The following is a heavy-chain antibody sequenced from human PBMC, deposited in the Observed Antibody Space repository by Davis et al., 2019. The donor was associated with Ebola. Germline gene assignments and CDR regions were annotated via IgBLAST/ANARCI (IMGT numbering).Heavy chain of an antibody. D-gene: IGHD6-13*01. CDR3: ARGYSSSWYGTIGRWFDP. CDR1: GYTFTGYY. V-gene: IGHV7-4-1*02. Sequence: AASVKVSCKASGYTFTGYYMHWVRQAPGQGLEWMGWINTNTGNPTYAQGFTGRFVFSLDTSVSTAYLQISSLKAEDTAVYYCARGYSSSWYGTIGRWFDPWGQGTLVTVSS. CDR2: INTNTGNP. J-gene: IGHJ5*02.